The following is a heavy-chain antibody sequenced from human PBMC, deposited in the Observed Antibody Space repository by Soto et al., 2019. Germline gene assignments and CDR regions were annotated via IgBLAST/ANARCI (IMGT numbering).Heavy chain of an antibody. CDR1: GGSISSGGYS. CDR2: IYHSGST. CDR3: ARGDVAALGY. Sequence: QLQLHESGSGLVKPSQTLSLTCAVSGGSISSGGYSWSWIRQPPGKGLEWIGYIYHSGSTYYNPSLKSRVPILVDRSKNQFSLKLSSVTAAATAVYYCARGDVAALGYWGQGTLVTVSS. V-gene: IGHV4-30-2*01. J-gene: IGHJ4*02. D-gene: IGHD2-21*01.